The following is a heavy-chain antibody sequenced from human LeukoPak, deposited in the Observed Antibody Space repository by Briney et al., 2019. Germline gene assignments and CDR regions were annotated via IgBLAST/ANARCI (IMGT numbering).Heavy chain of an antibody. CDR2: IKRIIDGGTT. V-gene: IGHV3-15*01. CDR1: EFTISDHY. J-gene: IGHJ4*02. CDR3: AAQGGSGDLRY. D-gene: IGHD4-17*01. Sequence: GGSLRLSCAASEFTISDHYMDWVRQAPGKGLEWVGRIKRIIDGGTTDYAAPVKGRFTVSRDDSINTLYLQMSSLKTEDTAVYYCAAQGGSGDLRYWGQGTLVTVSS.